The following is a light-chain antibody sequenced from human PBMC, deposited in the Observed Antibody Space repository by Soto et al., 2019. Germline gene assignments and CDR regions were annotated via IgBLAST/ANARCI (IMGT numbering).Light chain of an antibody. J-gene: IGLJ2*01. CDR3: GAWDSSLSAVV. Sequence: QSVLTQPPSVSAAPGQKVTIPCSGSSSNIGNNYVSWYQQLPGTAPKLLIYDNKKRPSGIPDRFSGSKSGTSATLGITGLQTGDEADYYCGAWDSSLSAVVFGGGTKVTVL. CDR2: DNK. V-gene: IGLV1-51*01. CDR1: SSNIGNNY.